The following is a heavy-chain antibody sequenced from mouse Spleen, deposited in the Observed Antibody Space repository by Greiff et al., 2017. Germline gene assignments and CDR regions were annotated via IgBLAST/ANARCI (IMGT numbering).Heavy chain of an antibody. CDR2: ISYDGSN. CDR1: GYSITSGYY. J-gene: IGHJ2*01. D-gene: IGHD4-1*01. CDR3: ATSNWGYFDY. V-gene: IGHV3-6*01. Sequence: ESGPGLVKPSQSLSLTCSVTGYSITSGYYWNWIRQFPGNKLEWMGYISYDGSNNYNPSLKNRISITRDTSKNQFFLKLNSVTTEDTATYYCATSNWGYFDYWGQGTTLTVSS.